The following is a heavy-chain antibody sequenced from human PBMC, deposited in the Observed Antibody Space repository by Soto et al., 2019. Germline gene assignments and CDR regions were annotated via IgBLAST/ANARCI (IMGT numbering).Heavy chain of an antibody. CDR1: GGSISSSSYY. J-gene: IGHJ6*02. D-gene: IGHD5-12*01. Sequence: QLQLQESGPGLVKPSETLSLTCTVSGGSISSSSYYWGWIRQPPGKGLEWIGSIYYSGSTYYNPSLKSRVTISVDTSKNQFSLKLSSVTAADTAVYYCASTPRPWLGTYYYYGMDVWGQGTTVTVSS. CDR2: IYYSGST. V-gene: IGHV4-39*01. CDR3: ASTPRPWLGTYYYYGMDV.